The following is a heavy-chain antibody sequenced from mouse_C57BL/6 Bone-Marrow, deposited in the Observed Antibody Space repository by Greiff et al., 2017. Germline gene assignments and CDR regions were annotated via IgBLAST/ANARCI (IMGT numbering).Heavy chain of an antibody. D-gene: IGHD1-1*01. Sequence: EVMLVESGGGLVQPGGSLKLSCAASGFTFSDYYMYWVRQTPEKRLEWVAYISNGGGSTYYPDTVKGRFTISRDNAKNTLYLQMSSLKSEDTAMYYCASLPLYYGSSFLYDAMDYWGQGTSVTVSS. J-gene: IGHJ4*01. CDR3: ASLPLYYGSSFLYDAMDY. CDR1: GFTFSDYY. V-gene: IGHV5-12*01. CDR2: ISNGGGST.